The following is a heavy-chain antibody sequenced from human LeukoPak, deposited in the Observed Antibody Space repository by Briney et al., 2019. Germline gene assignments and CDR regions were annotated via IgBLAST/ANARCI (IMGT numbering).Heavy chain of an antibody. Sequence: GRSLRLSCAASGFTFSSYAMHWVRQAPGKGLEGVAVISYDGSNKYYADSVKGRFTIPRDNSKNTLYLQMNSLRAEDTAVYYCASMQVYCSSTSCYDIGMDVWGKGTTVTVSS. CDR3: ASMQVYCSSTSCYDIGMDV. CDR2: ISYDGSNK. V-gene: IGHV3-30-3*01. CDR1: GFTFSSYA. J-gene: IGHJ6*04. D-gene: IGHD2-2*01.